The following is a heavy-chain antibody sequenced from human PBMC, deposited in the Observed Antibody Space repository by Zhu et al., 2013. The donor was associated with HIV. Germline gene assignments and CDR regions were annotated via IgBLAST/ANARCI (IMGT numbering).Heavy chain of an antibody. CDR3: ASDPRRHKYGELVGYGMDV. CDR2: ISAYNGNT. Sequence: QVQLVQSGAEVKKPGSSVKVSCKASGGTFSSYAISWVRQAPGQGLEWMGWISAYNGNTNYAQKLQGRVTMTTDTSTSTAYMELRSLRSDDTAVYYCASDPRRHKYGELVGYGMDVWGQGTTVTVSS. J-gene: IGHJ6*02. D-gene: IGHD4-17*01. CDR1: GGTFSSYA. V-gene: IGHV1-18*01.